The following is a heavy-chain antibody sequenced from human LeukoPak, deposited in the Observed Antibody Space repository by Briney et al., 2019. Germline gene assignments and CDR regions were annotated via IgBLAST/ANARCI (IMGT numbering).Heavy chain of an antibody. CDR1: GFTFSNYS. CDR3: VRALFYCSGGGCYGDY. D-gene: IGHD2-15*01. J-gene: IGHJ4*02. Sequence: PGGSLRLSCEASGFTFSNYSMNWVRQAPGKGLEWVSYISSRSSNIKHADSVKGRFTISRDHAKNYLYLQMSSLRVEDTAVYYCVRALFYCSGGGCYGDYWGQGTLVTVSS. CDR2: ISSRSSNI. V-gene: IGHV3-48*04.